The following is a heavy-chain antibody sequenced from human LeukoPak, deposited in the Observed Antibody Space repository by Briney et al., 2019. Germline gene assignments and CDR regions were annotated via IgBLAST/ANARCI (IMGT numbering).Heavy chain of an antibody. V-gene: IGHV1-69*13. Sequence: SVKVSCKASGGTFSNYAISWVRQAPGQGLEWMGAIIPIFGTANYAQKFQGRVTITADESTSTAYMELSSLRSEDTAVYYCVKGLDYSNYFDYWGQGTLVTVSS. CDR3: VKGLDYSNYFDY. D-gene: IGHD4-11*01. J-gene: IGHJ4*02. CDR1: GGTFSNYA. CDR2: IIPIFGTA.